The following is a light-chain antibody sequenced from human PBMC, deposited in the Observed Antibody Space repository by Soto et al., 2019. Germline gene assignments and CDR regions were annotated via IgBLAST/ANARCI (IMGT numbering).Light chain of an antibody. CDR2: GAS. J-gene: IGKJ1*01. V-gene: IGKV3D-15*01. Sequence: ERGMRQSPATVSMSPGERATLSCRASETISSNLVWYQQKPGQAPRLLIHGASTRATGIPARFSGSGSGTEFTLTISSLQSEDFAVYYCQQYKNWPRTFGQGTKVEIK. CDR1: ETISSN. CDR3: QQYKNWPRT.